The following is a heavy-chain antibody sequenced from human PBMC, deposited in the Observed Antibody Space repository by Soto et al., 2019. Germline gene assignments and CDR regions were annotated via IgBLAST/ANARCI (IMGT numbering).Heavy chain of an antibody. CDR3: VKEPTATMNSDY. D-gene: IGHD5-12*01. CDR1: GFTFSSYD. J-gene: IGHJ4*02. V-gene: IGHV3-23*01. Sequence: EVQLLESGGGLVQPGGSLRLSCAVSGFTFSSYDMNWVRQAPGKGLEWVSGISGSGGSTHYADSVKGRFTISRDNSKNTLYLQMNSLRAEDTAVYYCVKEPTATMNSDYWGQGTLVTVSS. CDR2: ISGSGGST.